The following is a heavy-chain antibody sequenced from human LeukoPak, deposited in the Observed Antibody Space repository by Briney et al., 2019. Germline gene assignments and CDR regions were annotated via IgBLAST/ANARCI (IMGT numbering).Heavy chain of an antibody. CDR3: ASRAPGNYYYYYMDV. Sequence: ASVKVSCKASGYIFTGYYMHWVRQAPGRGLEWMGWINPNSGGTNYAQKFQGRVTMTRDTSISTAYMELSRLRSDDTAVYYCASRAPGNYYYYYMDVWGKGTTVTVSS. CDR2: INPNSGGT. V-gene: IGHV1-2*02. CDR1: GYIFTGYY. J-gene: IGHJ6*03.